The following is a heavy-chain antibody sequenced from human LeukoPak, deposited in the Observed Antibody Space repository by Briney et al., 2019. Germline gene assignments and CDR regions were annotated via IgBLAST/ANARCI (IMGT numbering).Heavy chain of an antibody. Sequence: SETLSLTCTVSSVSISTYYWSWIRQPPGKGLEWIGYIYYKGNTNYNPSLRSRVTISFDTPKNQFSLKLSSVTAADTAVYYCARSGRPTSWFDPWGQGTLVTVS. V-gene: IGHV4-59*01. CDR3: ARSGRPTSWFDP. CDR1: SVSISTYY. D-gene: IGHD5-12*01. CDR2: IYYKGNT. J-gene: IGHJ5*02.